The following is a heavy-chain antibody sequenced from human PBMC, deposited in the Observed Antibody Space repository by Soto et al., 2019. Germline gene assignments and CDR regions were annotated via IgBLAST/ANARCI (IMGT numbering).Heavy chain of an antibody. CDR1: GGSISSGDYY. J-gene: IGHJ4*02. D-gene: IGHD3-22*01. CDR2: IYYSGST. CDR3: ASHPTDYYDSSGYYQVLDY. V-gene: IGHV4-30-4*01. Sequence: SETLSLTCTVSGGSISSGDYYWSWIRQPPGKGLEWIGYIYYSGSTYYNPSLKSRVTISVDTSKNQFSLKLSSVTAADTAVYYCASHPTDYYDSSGYYQVLDYWGQGTLVTVSS.